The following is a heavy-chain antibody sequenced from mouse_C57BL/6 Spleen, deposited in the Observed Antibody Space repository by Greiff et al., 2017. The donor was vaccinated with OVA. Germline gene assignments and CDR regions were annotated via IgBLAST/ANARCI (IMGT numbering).Heavy chain of an antibody. D-gene: IGHD2-4*01. CDR1: GFTFSDYG. J-gene: IGHJ4*01. Sequence: EVHLVESGGGLVKPGGSLKLSCAASGFTFSDYGMHWVRQAPEKGLEWVAYISSGSSTIYYADTVKGRFTISRDNDKNTLFLQMNSLRSEDTAMYYCASREDYDCDAMDDWGHGTLVNVAS. V-gene: IGHV5-17*01. CDR2: ISSGSSTI. CDR3: ASREDYDCDAMDD.